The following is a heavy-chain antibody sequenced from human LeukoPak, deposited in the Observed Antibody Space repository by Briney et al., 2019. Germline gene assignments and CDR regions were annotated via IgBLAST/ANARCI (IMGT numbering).Heavy chain of an antibody. D-gene: IGHD5-18*01. CDR3: AKAPRGYSYGYIDY. J-gene: IGHJ4*02. CDR2: ISGSGGST. Sequence: GGSLRLSCAASGFTFSSYAMSWVRQAPGKGLEWVSAISGSGGSTYYADSVKGRFTISRDNSKNTLYLQMNSPRAEDTAVYYCAKAPRGYSYGYIDYWGQGTLVTVSS. V-gene: IGHV3-23*01. CDR1: GFTFSSYA.